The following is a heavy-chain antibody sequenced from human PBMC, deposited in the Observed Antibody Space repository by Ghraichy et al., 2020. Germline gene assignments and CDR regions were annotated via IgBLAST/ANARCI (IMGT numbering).Heavy chain of an antibody. CDR3: ARDLSLAMPGGFDY. J-gene: IGHJ4*02. Sequence: GGSLRLSCAASGFTFSRYSMNWVRQAPGKGLEWVSTISSSSTYIYYADSVKGRLTISRDNAKNSLYLQMNSLRADDTAVYYCARDLSLAMPGGFDYWGQGTLVTVSS. CDR1: GFTFSRYS. D-gene: IGHD2-2*01. CDR2: ISSSSTYI. V-gene: IGHV3-21*01.